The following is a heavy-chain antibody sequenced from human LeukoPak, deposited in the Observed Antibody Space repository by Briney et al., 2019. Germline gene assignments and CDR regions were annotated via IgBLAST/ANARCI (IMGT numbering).Heavy chain of an antibody. CDR2: IRYDGSNK. J-gene: IGHJ4*02. D-gene: IGHD6-6*01. Sequence: GGSLRLSCAASGFTFSSYGMHWVRQAPGKGLEWVAFIRYDGSNKYYADSVKGRFTISRDNSKNTLYLQMNSLRAEDTAVYYCAKDLDPFIEYSSSSGLDYWGQGTLVTVSS. V-gene: IGHV3-30*02. CDR1: GFTFSSYG. CDR3: AKDLDPFIEYSSSSGLDY.